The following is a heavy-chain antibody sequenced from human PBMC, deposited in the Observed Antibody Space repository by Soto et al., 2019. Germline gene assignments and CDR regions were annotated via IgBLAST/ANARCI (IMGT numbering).Heavy chain of an antibody. D-gene: IGHD2-15*01. Sequence: EVPLVESGGGLVQPGGSQRLSCAASGFTFSSYWMHWVRQAPGKGLVWVSRINSDGSSTSDADSVKGRFTISRDNAKNTLYLQMNSLRAEDTAVYYCARDQGYCSGGSCYVAGYWGQGTLVTVSS. V-gene: IGHV3-74*01. CDR1: GFTFSSYW. CDR3: ARDQGYCSGGSCYVAGY. CDR2: INSDGSST. J-gene: IGHJ4*02.